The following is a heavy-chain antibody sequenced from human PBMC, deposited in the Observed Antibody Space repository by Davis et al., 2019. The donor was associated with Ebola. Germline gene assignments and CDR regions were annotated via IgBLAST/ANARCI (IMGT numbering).Heavy chain of an antibody. J-gene: IGHJ5*02. CDR1: GGTFSSYA. CDR2: IIPIFGTA. CDR3: ARVAYCGGDCYQWFDP. V-gene: IGHV1-69*13. Sequence: AASVKVSCKASGGTFSSYAISWVRQAPGQGLEWMGGIIPIFGTANYAQKFQGRVTITADESTSTAYMELSSLRSEDTAVYYCARVAYCGGDCYQWFDPWGQGTLVTVSS. D-gene: IGHD2-21*01.